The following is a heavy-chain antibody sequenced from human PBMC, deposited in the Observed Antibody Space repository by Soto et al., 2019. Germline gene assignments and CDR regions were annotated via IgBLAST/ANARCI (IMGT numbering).Heavy chain of an antibody. CDR1: GGSFSGYY. CDR2: INHSGST. V-gene: IGHV4-34*01. Sequence: SSETLSLTCAVYGGSFSGYYWSWIRQHPGKGLEWIGYINHSGSTNYNPSLKSRVSISIDTSKNQFSLKLSSMTTADTAVYYCARDRAYGSGRFDYWRPGTLVTVSS. CDR3: ARDRAYGSGRFDY. D-gene: IGHD3-10*01. J-gene: IGHJ4*01.